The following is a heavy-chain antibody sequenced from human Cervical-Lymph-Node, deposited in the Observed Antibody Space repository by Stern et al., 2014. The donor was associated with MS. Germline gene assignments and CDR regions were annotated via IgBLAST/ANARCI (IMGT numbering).Heavy chain of an antibody. CDR2: INPTTGRT. J-gene: IGHJ4*02. V-gene: IGHV1-46*03. Sequence: VQLVESGAEVKKPGASMRISCKASGYTFTNYYVHWVRQAPRQRLEWMGIINPTTGRTSYAQSFQGRVTMTRDTSTNTAYMELSSLRSEYTSVYFCARAQDYSNVVANYWGQGTLVTVSS. D-gene: IGHD2-8*01. CDR1: GYTFTNYY. CDR3: ARAQDYSNVVANY.